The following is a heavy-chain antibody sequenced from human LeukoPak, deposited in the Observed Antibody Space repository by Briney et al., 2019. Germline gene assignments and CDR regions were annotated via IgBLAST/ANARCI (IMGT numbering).Heavy chain of an antibody. D-gene: IGHD2-21*02. CDR2: INPSGGST. CDR3: ARDRLAYCGGDCYSPSYRYGMDV. Sequence: ASVKVSCKASGYTFTSYYMHWVRQAPGQGLEWMGIINPSGGSTSYAQKFQGRVTMTRDTSTSTVYMELSSLRSEDTAVYYCARDRLAYCGGDCYSPSYRYGMDVWGQGTTVIVSS. V-gene: IGHV1-46*01. J-gene: IGHJ6*02. CDR1: GYTFTSYY.